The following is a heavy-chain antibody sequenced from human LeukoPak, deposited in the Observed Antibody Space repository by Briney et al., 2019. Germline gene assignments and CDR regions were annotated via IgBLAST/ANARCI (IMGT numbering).Heavy chain of an antibody. J-gene: IGHJ4*02. CDR1: VFTCCDYA. D-gene: IGHD3-22*01. V-gene: IGHV3-30-3*01. CDR2: ISYDGGSK. Sequence: GRSLRLSCAPSVFTCCDYAIHCVRLAPGRGLEWASVISYDGGSKYYADSVKGRFTISRDNSKNTLYLQMKSLRAEDTAVYFCACDGFDYSDSSGFPYFDYWGQGSLVTVSS. CDR3: ACDGFDYSDSSGFPYFDY.